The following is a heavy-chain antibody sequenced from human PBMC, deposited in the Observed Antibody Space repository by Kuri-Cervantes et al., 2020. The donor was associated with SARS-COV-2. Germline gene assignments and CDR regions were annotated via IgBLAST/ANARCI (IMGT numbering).Heavy chain of an antibody. CDR1: GGSISSYY. Sequence: ESLKISCTVSGGSISSYYWSWIRQPPGKGLEWIGYIYYSGSTNYNPSLKSRVTISVDTSKSQFSLKLSSVTAADTAVYYCARDLTGGDDAFDIWGQGTMVTVSS. CDR2: IYYSGST. D-gene: IGHD7-27*01. CDR3: ARDLTGGDDAFDI. J-gene: IGHJ3*02. V-gene: IGHV4-59*12.